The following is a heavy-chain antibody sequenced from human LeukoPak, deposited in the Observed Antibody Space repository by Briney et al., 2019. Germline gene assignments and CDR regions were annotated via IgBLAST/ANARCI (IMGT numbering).Heavy chain of an antibody. Sequence: SETLSLTCTVSGVSISSKSYYWSWIRQPAGKGLEWIGRIYTSGSTDYNPSLKSRVTISRDTSKNEFSLNLTSVTAADTALYYCARDSPPAYCTSGSCYFDQWGQGTLVTVSS. CDR2: IYTSGST. J-gene: IGHJ4*02. V-gene: IGHV4-61*02. CDR1: GVSISSKSYY. D-gene: IGHD2-8*01. CDR3: ARDSPPAYCTSGSCYFDQ.